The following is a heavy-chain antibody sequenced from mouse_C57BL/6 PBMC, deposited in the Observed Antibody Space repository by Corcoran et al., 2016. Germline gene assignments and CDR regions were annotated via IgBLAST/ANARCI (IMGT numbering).Heavy chain of an antibody. CDR1: GYTFTDYY. CDR2: IYPGSGNT. J-gene: IGHJ2*01. CDR3: AREVYYGSSYGYFDY. Sequence: QVQLKQSGAELVRPGASVKLSCKASGYTFTDYYINWVKQRPGQGLEWIARIYPGSGNTYYNEKFKGKATLTAEKSSSTAYMQLSSLTSEDSAVYFCAREVYYGSSYGYFDYWGRGTTLTVSS. V-gene: IGHV1-76*01. D-gene: IGHD1-1*01.